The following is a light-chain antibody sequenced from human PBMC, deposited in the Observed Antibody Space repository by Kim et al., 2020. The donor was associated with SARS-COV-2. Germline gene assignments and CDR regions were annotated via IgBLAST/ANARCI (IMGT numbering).Light chain of an antibody. Sequence: APGKTARITCGGNYIGSKGMHWYQQKPGQAPVLVIYYDSDRPSGIPERFSGSNSRNTATLTISRVEAGDEADYYCQVWDSSSDHPVFGGGTQLTVL. CDR2: YDS. J-gene: IGLJ3*02. V-gene: IGLV3-21*04. CDR1: YIGSKG. CDR3: QVWDSSSDHPV.